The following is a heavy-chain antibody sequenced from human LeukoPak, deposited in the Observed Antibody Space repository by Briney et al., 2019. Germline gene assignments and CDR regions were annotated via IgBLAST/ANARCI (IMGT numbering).Heavy chain of an antibody. V-gene: IGHV1-8*03. CDR1: GYTFTSYD. CDR2: MNPNSGNT. Sequence: GASVKVSCKASGYTFTSYDINWVRQATGQGLEWMGWMNPNSGNTGYAQKFQGRVTITRNTSISTAYMELSSLRSEDTAVYYCARGLVWEGWYYYMDVWGKGTTVTVSS. CDR3: ARGLVWEGWYYYMDV. J-gene: IGHJ6*03. D-gene: IGHD1-26*01.